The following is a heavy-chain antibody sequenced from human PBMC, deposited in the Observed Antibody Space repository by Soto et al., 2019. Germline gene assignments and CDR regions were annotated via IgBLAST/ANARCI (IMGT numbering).Heavy chain of an antibody. D-gene: IGHD2-15*01. CDR2: IYYSGST. CDR3: ARLPPYCSGGTCGVY. Sequence: QLQLQESGPGLVKPSETLSLTCTVSGGSISSSSFYWAWIRQPPGKGLEWIGSIYYSGSTYFSPSLKSRVTISVDTSKNQFSLKLNSVTAADTAVYYCARLPPYCSGGTCGVYWGQGTLVIVSS. CDR1: GGSISSSSFY. J-gene: IGHJ4*02. V-gene: IGHV4-39*01.